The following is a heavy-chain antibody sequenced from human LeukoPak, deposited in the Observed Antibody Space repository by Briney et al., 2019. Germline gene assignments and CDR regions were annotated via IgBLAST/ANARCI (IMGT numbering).Heavy chain of an antibody. Sequence: GGSLRLSCAASGFTFNNYWMNWVRQAPGKGLVWVSRINSDGSSTSYADSVKGRFTISRDNAKNTLYLQMDSLRAEDTAVYYCAKCGNSGCHLIDYWGQGTLVTVSS. CDR1: GFTFNNYW. D-gene: IGHD5-12*01. CDR3: AKCGNSGCHLIDY. CDR2: INSDGSST. J-gene: IGHJ4*02. V-gene: IGHV3-74*01.